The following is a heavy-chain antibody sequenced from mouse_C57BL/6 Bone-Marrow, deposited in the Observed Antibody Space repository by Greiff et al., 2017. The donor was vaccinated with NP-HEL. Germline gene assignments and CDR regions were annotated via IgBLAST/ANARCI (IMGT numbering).Heavy chain of an antibody. V-gene: IGHV5-6*02. Sequence: DVMLVESGGDLVKPGGSLKLSCAASGFTFSSYGMSWVRQTPDKRLEWVATISSGGSYTYYPASVQGRFTISRDNAKNTLYLQMRSLKSEDTAMYYCASPYDYDVAWFAYWGQGTLVTVSA. D-gene: IGHD2-4*01. CDR1: GFTFSSYG. J-gene: IGHJ3*01. CDR2: ISSGGSYT. CDR3: ASPYDYDVAWFAY.